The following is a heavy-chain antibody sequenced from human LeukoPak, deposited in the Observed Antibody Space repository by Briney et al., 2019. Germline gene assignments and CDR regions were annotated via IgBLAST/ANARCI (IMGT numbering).Heavy chain of an antibody. V-gene: IGHV3-23*01. CDR1: GFTFSSSA. J-gene: IGHJ3*02. D-gene: IGHD6-19*01. CDR2: ISASGGST. CDR3: AKALTSGWYLDAFNI. Sequence: PGGSLRLSCAASGFTFSSSAMSWVRQVPGKGLEWVSGISASGGSTYYADSVRGRFTISRDNSKNTLFLEMNSLRAEDTAVYYCAKALTSGWYLDAFNIWGQGTMVTVSS.